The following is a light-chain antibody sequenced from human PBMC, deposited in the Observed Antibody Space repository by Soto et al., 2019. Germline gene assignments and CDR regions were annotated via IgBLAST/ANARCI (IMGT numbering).Light chain of an antibody. Sequence: EIVLTQSPGTLSLSPGERATLSCRASQSVSSSYLAWYQQKPGQAPRLLIYGASSRATGIPDRFSGSGSGTDFTRTISRLEPEDFAVYYGQQYGSSPGTFGQGTKVEIK. CDR3: QQYGSSPGT. J-gene: IGKJ1*01. V-gene: IGKV3-20*01. CDR2: GAS. CDR1: QSVSSSY.